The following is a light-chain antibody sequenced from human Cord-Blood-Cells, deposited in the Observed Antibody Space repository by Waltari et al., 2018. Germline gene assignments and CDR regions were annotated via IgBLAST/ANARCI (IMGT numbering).Light chain of an antibody. CDR2: AAS. Sequence: CASGGDRVTITCRASQSISSYLNWYQQKPGKAPKLLIYAASSLQRGVPSRLSGSGAVTQFTLTIRRMLHEDVAAYYGQQKYSTPRTFGQGTKLEIK. J-gene: IGKJ2*02. V-gene: IGKV1-39*01. CDR3: QQKYSTPRT. CDR1: QSISSY.